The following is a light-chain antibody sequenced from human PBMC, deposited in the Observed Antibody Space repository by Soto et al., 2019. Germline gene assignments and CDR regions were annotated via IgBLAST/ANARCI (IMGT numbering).Light chain of an antibody. Sequence: EIVLTQSPGTLSLSPGERVTLSCRASQSVSTSYLAWYQQKPGQAPRLRIYDTSSRVTGIPDRFSGSGPGTDFTLTISRLEPEDFAVYYCQQYGASRWTFGPGTKVDIK. CDR1: QSVSTSY. CDR3: QQYGASRWT. CDR2: DTS. V-gene: IGKV3-20*01. J-gene: IGKJ1*01.